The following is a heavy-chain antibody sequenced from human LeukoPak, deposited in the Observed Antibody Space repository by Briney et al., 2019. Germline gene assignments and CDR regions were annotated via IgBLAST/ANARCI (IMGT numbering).Heavy chain of an antibody. J-gene: IGHJ6*02. Sequence: SETLSLTCAVYGGSFSGYYWSWIRQPPGKGLEWIGEINHSGSTNYNPSLKSRITISVDTSKNQFSLKLSSVTAADTAVYYCARALLGYCSSTSCYSLYGMGVWGQGTTVTVSS. CDR2: INHSGST. V-gene: IGHV4-34*01. D-gene: IGHD2-2*01. CDR3: ARALLGYCSSTSCYSLYGMGV. CDR1: GGSFSGYY.